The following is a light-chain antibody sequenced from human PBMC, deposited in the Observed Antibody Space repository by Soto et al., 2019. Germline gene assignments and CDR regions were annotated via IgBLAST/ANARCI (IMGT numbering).Light chain of an antibody. CDR3: QHYNSYSEA. V-gene: IGKV1-5*01. CDR2: DTF. J-gene: IGKJ1*01. Sequence: DIQMTQSPSSLSASIGDIVTITGLASQYISSWLAWYQQKPGKAPKLLMFDTFSLESGVPSRFSGSGSGTEFTLTISSLQPDDFATYYCQHYNSYSEAFGQGTKVDIK. CDR1: QYISSW.